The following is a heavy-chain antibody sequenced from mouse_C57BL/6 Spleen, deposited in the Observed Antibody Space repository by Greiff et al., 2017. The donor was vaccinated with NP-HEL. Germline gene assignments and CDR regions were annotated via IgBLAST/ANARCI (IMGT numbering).Heavy chain of an antibody. CDR2: LDPETGGT. Sequence: VQLQPSGAELVRPGASVTLSCKASGFTFPDYEMHWVKQTPVPGLEWIGALDPETGGTAYNQKFKGKAILTADKSSSTAYMELRSLTSEDSAVYYCTRWGSLAWFAYWGQGRLVTVSA. CDR3: TRWGSLAWFAY. CDR1: GFTFPDYE. D-gene: IGHD3-1*01. V-gene: IGHV1-15*01. J-gene: IGHJ3*01.